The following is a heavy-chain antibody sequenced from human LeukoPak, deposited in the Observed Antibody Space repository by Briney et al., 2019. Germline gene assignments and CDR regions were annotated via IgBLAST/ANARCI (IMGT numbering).Heavy chain of an antibody. CDR2: VYHSGST. CDR3: ASSRGTMRAGAFDI. V-gene: IGHV4-4*02. J-gene: IGHJ3*02. Sequence: PSGTLSLTRAVSGGSISSNNWWSWVRQPPGKGLEWIGEVYHSGSTNYNPSLKSRVTISVDKSKNQFSLKLNSVTAADTAVYYCASSRGTMRAGAFDIWGQGTMVTVSS. CDR1: GGSISSNNW. D-gene: IGHD3-10*01.